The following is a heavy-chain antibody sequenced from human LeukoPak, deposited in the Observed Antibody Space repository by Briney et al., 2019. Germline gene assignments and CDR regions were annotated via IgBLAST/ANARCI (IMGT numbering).Heavy chain of an antibody. Sequence: SVTVSCKASGFTFTSSAVQWVRQARGQRLEWIGWIVVGSGNTNYAQKFQERVTITRDMSTSTAYMELSSLRSEATAVDHCAAVSGRYFESWAFDIWGQGTMVTVSS. CDR2: IVVGSGNT. CDR1: GFTFTSSA. V-gene: IGHV1-58*01. CDR3: AAVSGRYFESWAFDI. D-gene: IGHD3-9*01. J-gene: IGHJ3*02.